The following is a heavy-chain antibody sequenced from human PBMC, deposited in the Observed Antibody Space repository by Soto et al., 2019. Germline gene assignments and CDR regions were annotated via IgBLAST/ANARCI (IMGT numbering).Heavy chain of an antibody. V-gene: IGHV3-23*01. Sequence: SGVSLRLSCAASGFTFSSYVMSWVRQAPGKGLEWVSAISGSGGNTYYADSVKGRFTISRDNSKHTLFLQMNSLRAEDTPFYFCAKEMGDYYDSSGSWFDPWGQGTLVAASS. D-gene: IGHD3-22*01. CDR2: ISGSGGNT. CDR1: GFTFSSYV. CDR3: AKEMGDYYDSSGSWFDP. J-gene: IGHJ5*02.